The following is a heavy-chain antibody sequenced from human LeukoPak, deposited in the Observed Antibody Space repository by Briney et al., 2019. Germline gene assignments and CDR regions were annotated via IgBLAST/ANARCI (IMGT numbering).Heavy chain of an antibody. V-gene: IGHV3-30*04. CDR1: GFTFSSYA. J-gene: IGHJ4*02. D-gene: IGHD5-12*01. CDR3: ARGPPTSRSGAHFDY. Sequence: PGGSLRLSCAASGFTFSSYAMHWVRQAPGKGLEWVAVISYDGSNKYYADSVKGRFTISRDNSKNTLYVEMNSLRLDDTAIYYCARGPPTSRSGAHFDYWGQGSLVTVSP. CDR2: ISYDGSNK.